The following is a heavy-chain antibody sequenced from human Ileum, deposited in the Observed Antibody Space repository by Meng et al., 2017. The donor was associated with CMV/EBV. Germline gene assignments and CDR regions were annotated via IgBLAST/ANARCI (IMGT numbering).Heavy chain of an antibody. Sequence: CAASGFTFSSYSMNWVRQAPGKGLEWVSSISGSSSNYIYYADSVKGRFTISRDNAKNSVYLQMNSLRAEDTALYYCAKDLLTYSSSSHWGQGTLVTVSS. CDR2: ISGSSSNYI. CDR3: AKDLLTYSSSSH. V-gene: IGHV3-21*01. J-gene: IGHJ4*02. D-gene: IGHD6-6*01. CDR1: GFTFSSYS.